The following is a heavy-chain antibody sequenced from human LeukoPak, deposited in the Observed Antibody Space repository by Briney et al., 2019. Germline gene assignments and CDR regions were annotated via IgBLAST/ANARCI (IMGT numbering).Heavy chain of an antibody. CDR1: GYTFTNYY. J-gene: IGHJ4*02. CDR2: INPSGGST. V-gene: IGHV1-46*01. Sequence: ASVKVSCKASGYTFTNYYMHWVRQAPGQGLEWMGIINPSGGSTSYAQKFQGRVTMTRDTSTSTVYMEPSSLRSEDTAVYFCARVDAEGSGVKYFDYWGQGTLVTVSS. D-gene: IGHD3-10*01. CDR3: ARVDAEGSGVKYFDY.